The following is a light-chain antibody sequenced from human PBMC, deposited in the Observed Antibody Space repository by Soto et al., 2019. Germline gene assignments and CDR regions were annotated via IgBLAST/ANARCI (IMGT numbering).Light chain of an antibody. CDR2: DAS. Sequence: EIVLTQSPATLSLSPGERATLSCRASQSVSSYLSWYQQKPGQAPRLLIYDASNRATGIPARFSGSGSGTDFTLTIISLEPEDFAVYYCQQRSNWPPITFGHGTRLEIK. CDR3: QQRSNWPPIT. J-gene: IGKJ5*01. CDR1: QSVSSY. V-gene: IGKV3-11*01.